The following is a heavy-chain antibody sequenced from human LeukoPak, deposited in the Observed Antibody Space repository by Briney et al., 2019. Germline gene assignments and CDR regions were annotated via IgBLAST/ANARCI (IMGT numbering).Heavy chain of an antibody. Sequence: ASVTVSCKASGYTFTDFYMLWVRQAPGQGLEWMGWISAYNGNTNYAQKLQGRVTMTTDTSTSTAYMELRSLRSDDTAVYYCAREGIAVADPFDYWGQGTLVTVSS. CDR2: ISAYNGNT. V-gene: IGHV1-18*04. J-gene: IGHJ4*02. CDR3: AREGIAVADPFDY. D-gene: IGHD6-19*01. CDR1: GYTFTDFY.